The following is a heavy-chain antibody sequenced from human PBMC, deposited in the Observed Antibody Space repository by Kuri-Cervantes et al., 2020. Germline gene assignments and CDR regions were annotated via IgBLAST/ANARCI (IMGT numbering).Heavy chain of an antibody. V-gene: IGHV3-43D*04. Sequence: GESLKISCAASGFTFDDYAMHWVRQAPGKGLEWVSLISWDGGSTYYADSVKGRFTISRDNSKNTLYLQMNSLRAEDTAVYYCAKSYYYYYMDVWGKGTTVTVSS. CDR3: AKSYYYYYMDV. CDR1: GFTFDDYA. CDR2: ISWDGGST. J-gene: IGHJ6*03.